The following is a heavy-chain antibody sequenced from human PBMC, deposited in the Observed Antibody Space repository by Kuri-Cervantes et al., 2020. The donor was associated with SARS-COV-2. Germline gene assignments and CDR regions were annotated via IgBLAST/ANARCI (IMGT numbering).Heavy chain of an antibody. Sequence: LRLSCTVSGGSISSGSYYWSWIRQPAGKGLEWIGRIYTSGSTNYNPSLKSRVTISVDTSKNQFSLKLSSVTAADTAVYYCAGAAGPAARTSWFDHWGQGTLVTVSS. CDR3: AGAAGPAARTSWFDH. J-gene: IGHJ5*02. CDR1: GGSISSGSYY. CDR2: IYTSGST. V-gene: IGHV4-61*02. D-gene: IGHD2-2*01.